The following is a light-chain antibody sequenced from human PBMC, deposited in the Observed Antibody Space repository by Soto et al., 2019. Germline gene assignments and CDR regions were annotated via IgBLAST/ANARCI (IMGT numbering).Light chain of an antibody. CDR3: QQYGSSGT. CDR1: QSVSSN. CDR2: DAS. V-gene: IGKV3-20*01. Sequence: EILLTQSPCTLSLSPGDSATLSCRASQSVSSNLAWYQQTPGQAPRLLIYDASNRATGIPAMLSGSGSGTDFTLTISRLEPEDFAVYYCQQYGSSGTFGQGTKVDIK. J-gene: IGKJ1*01.